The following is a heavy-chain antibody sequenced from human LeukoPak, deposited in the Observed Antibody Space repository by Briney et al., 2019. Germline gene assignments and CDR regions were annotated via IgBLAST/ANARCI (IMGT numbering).Heavy chain of an antibody. CDR2: ISAYNSNT. D-gene: IGHD3-10*01. CDR1: GYTFTSYG. Sequence: GASVKVSCKASGYTFTSYGISWVRQAPGQGLEWMGWISAYNSNTNYAQKLQGRVTMTTDTSTSTAYMELRSLRSDDTAVYYCARVGLPYYYGSGSLYYFDYWGQGTLVTVSS. V-gene: IGHV1-18*01. J-gene: IGHJ4*02. CDR3: ARVGLPYYYGSGSLYYFDY.